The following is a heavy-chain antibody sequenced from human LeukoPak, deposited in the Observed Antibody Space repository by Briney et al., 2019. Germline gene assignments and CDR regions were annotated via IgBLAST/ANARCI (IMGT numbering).Heavy chain of an antibody. CDR3: ARDELRLWID. CDR1: GFTFSDYW. D-gene: IGHD3-3*01. CDR2: IKEDGSEK. J-gene: IGHJ4*02. Sequence: GGSLRLSCAASGFTFSDYWMTWVRQAPGKGLEWVADIKEDGSEKYYVDSVKGRFTISRDNAKNSLYLQMNSLRAEDTAVYYCARDELRLWIDWGQGTLVTVSS. V-gene: IGHV3-7*01.